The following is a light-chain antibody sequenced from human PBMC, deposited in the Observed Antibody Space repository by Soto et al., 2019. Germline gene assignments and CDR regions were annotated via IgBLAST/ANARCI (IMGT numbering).Light chain of an antibody. Sequence: VLTQSPSASASLGASVKLTCTLSSGHSTYAIAWHQQQPEKGPRYLMKLNSDGSHTKGDGLPDRFSGSSSGAERYLTISSLQSEDEADYYCQTWGTGHWVFGGGTKLTVL. CDR1: SGHSTYA. V-gene: IGLV4-69*01. CDR3: QTWGTGHWV. J-gene: IGLJ3*02. CDR2: LNSDGSH.